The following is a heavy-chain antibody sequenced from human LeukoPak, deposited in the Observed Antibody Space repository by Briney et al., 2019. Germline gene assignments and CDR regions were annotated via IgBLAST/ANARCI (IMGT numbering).Heavy chain of an antibody. CDR3: ASVLITIFGVVSLDAFDI. CDR1: GFTFSDYY. V-gene: IGHV3-11*04. D-gene: IGHD3-3*01. CDR2: ISSSGSTI. Sequence: GGSLRLSCAASGFTFSDYYMSWIRQAPGKGLEWVSYISSSGSTIYYADSVKGRFTISRDNAKNSLYLQMNSLRAEDTAVYYCASVLITIFGVVSLDAFDIWGQGTMATVSS. J-gene: IGHJ3*02.